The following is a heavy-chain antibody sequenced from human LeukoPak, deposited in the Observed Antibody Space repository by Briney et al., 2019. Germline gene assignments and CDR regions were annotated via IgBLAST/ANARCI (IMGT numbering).Heavy chain of an antibody. CDR2: IYTSGST. Sequence: PSETLSLTCTVSGGSISSGSYYWSWIRQPAGKGLEWIGRIYTSGSTTYNPSLKSRVTISVDTSKNQFSLKLSSVTAADTAVYYCARGILGVTDYWGQGTLVTVSS. J-gene: IGHJ4*02. CDR1: GGSISSGSYY. CDR3: ARGILGVTDY. D-gene: IGHD3-3*01. V-gene: IGHV4-61*02.